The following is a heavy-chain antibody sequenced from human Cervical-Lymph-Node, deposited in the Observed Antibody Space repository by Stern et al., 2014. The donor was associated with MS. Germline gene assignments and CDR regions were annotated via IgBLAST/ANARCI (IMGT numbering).Heavy chain of an antibody. J-gene: IGHJ4*02. Sequence: QVQLVQSGAEVKKPGASVNVSCKTSGYTFTYYAISWIRQAPGQGLEWVGWISPYNGNTNFVQKLQGRVALTTDQSTSTAYMELRSLRSDDTAVYYCARDDDYTRRAIDYWGQGTLVTVSS. CDR2: ISPYNGNT. V-gene: IGHV1-18*01. D-gene: IGHD4-11*01. CDR1: GYTFTYYA. CDR3: ARDDDYTRRAIDY.